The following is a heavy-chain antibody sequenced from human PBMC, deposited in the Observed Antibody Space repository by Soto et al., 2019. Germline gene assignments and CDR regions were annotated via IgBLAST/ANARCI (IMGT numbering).Heavy chain of an antibody. Sequence: PSETLSLTGTVSGVPIRSYFWGWIRQPPGKGLEWIGCAYHSADTKYSPSLKNRATISKDTSKNQVVLTMTNMDPVDTATYYCARMRCPKNYFDYWGQGTLVTVSS. CDR1: GVPIRSYF. CDR3: ARMRCPKNYFDY. V-gene: IGHV4-59*01. J-gene: IGHJ4*02. CDR2: AYHSADT.